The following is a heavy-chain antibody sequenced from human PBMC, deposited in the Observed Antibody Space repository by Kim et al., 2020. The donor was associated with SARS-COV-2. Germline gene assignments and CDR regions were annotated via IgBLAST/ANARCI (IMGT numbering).Heavy chain of an antibody. Sequence: YNPSLKSRAPISVDTPKSQFSLKLSSVTAADTAVYYCARGGRTATTSCDYWGQGTLVTVSS. V-gene: IGHV4-34*01. CDR3: ARGGRTATTSCDY. J-gene: IGHJ4*02. D-gene: IGHD6-25*01.